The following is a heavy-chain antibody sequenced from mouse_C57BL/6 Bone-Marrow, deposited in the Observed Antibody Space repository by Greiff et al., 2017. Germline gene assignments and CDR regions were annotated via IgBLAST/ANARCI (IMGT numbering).Heavy chain of an antibody. CDR3: TRDPYCYGSSFDY. J-gene: IGHJ2*01. Sequence: QVQLQQSGAELVRPGASVTLSCKASGYTFTDYEMHWVKQTPVHGLEWIGAIDPETGGTAYNQKFKGKAIMTADKSSSTAYMELRSLTSEDSAVYYCTRDPYCYGSSFDYWGQGTTLTVAS. V-gene: IGHV1-15*01. D-gene: IGHD1-1*01. CDR1: GYTFTDYE. CDR2: IDPETGGT.